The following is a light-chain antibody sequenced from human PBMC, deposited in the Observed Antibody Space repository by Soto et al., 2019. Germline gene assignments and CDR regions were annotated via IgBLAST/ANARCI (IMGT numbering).Light chain of an antibody. V-gene: IGKV3-20*01. Sequence: EIVLTQSPGNLSLSPGERATLSCRASQSVSSRNLAWYQQKPGQTPRLLIYGATSRATGIPDRFSGSGSGTDFTLTISRLEPEDFAVYYCQQYGSAPYWTFGQGTKVQIK. CDR2: GAT. J-gene: IGKJ1*01. CDR1: QSVSSRN. CDR3: QQYGSAPYWT.